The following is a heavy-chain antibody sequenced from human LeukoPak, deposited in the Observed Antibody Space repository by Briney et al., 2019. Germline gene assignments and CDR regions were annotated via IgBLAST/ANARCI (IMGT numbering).Heavy chain of an antibody. CDR1: GGSISTYY. Sequence: PSETLSLTCTVSGGSISTYYWSWIRQPPGKGLEWIGYIYYTGSTNYNSSLKSRVTISVDTSKNQFSLKLSSVTAADTAVYYCARDERITWYEYWGQGTLVTVSS. V-gene: IGHV4-59*01. D-gene: IGHD6-13*01. CDR3: ARDERITWYEY. J-gene: IGHJ4*02. CDR2: IYYTGST.